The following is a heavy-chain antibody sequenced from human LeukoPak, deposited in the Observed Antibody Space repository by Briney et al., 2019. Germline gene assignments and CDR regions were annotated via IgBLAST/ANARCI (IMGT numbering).Heavy chain of an antibody. CDR3: ARADSVYRYGDTYYFDY. D-gene: IGHD3-16*02. CDR1: GFTFSSFG. V-gene: IGHV3-23*01. J-gene: IGHJ4*02. CDR2: VSGSGGST. Sequence: PGGSLRLSCAASGFTFSSFGMSWVRQAPGKGLEWVSAVSGSGGSTDYADSVKGRFTISRDNSKNTLHLQMNSLRAEDTAVYYCARADSVYRYGDTYYFDYWGQGTLVTVSS.